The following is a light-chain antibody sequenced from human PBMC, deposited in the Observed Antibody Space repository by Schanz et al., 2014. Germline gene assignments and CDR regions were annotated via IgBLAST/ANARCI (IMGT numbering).Light chain of an antibody. CDR1: SSDVGAYNF. J-gene: IGLJ1*01. Sequence: QSALTQPASVSGSPGQSITISCAGTSSDVGAYNFVSWFQQHPGKAPKLMIYDVTNRPSGISDRFSGSKSVNTASLTISGLQAEDEADYYCCSYAGSSTLVVFGTGTKLTVL. CDR2: DVT. CDR3: CSYAGSSTLVV. V-gene: IGLV2-14*03.